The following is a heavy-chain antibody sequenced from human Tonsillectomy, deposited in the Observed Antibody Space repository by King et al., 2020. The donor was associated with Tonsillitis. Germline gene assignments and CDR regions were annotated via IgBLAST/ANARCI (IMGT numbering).Heavy chain of an antibody. J-gene: IGHJ6*02. D-gene: IGHD1-1*01. CDR2: IIPIFGTA. V-gene: IGHV1-69*01. CDR3: GSILQHPYYYYGMDV. Sequence: QLVQSGAEVKKPGSSVKVSCKASGGTFSSYAISWVRQAPGQGLEWMGGIIPIFGTANYAQKFQGSVTITADESTSTAYMELSSLRSEDTAVYYFGSILQHPYYYYGMDVWGQGTTVTVSS. CDR1: GGTFSSYA.